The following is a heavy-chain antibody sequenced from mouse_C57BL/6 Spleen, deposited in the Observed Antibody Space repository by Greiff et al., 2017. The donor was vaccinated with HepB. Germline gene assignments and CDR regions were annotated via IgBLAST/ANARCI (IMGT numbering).Heavy chain of an antibody. CDR1: GFTFSSYG. D-gene: IGHD1-1*01. J-gene: IGHJ2*01. V-gene: IGHV5-6*01. CDR3: ARGDYYGSSYLDY. CDR2: ISSGGSYT. Sequence: EVKVVESGGDLVKPGGSLKLSCAASGFTFSSYGMSWVRQTPDKRLEWVATISSGGSYTYYPDSVKGRFTISRDNAKNTLYLQMSSLKSEDTAMYYCARGDYYGSSYLDYWGQGTTLTVSS.